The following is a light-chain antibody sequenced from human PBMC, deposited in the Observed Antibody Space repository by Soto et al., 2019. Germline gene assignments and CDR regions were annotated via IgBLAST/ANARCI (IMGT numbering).Light chain of an antibody. Sequence: EIVLTQSPATLPLSPGERATLSCRASQIVNGFLAWYQQRPGQAPRLLIYDTFKRATGIPARFSGGGSGTDFTLTIDSLEPEDSEVYYCQQRAIFGQGTRLEI. CDR2: DTF. CDR1: QIVNGF. J-gene: IGKJ5*01. CDR3: QQRAI. V-gene: IGKV3-11*01.